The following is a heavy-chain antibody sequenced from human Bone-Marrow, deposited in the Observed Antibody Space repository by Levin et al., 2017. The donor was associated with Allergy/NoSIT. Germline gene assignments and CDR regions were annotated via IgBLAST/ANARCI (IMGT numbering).Heavy chain of an antibody. V-gene: IGHV3-21*01. CDR1: GILFSSYD. J-gene: IGHJ6*02. CDR2: ISAGGNYI. D-gene: IGHD3-22*01. CDR3: ASWAMYHYDRSAFDYFYYAMDV. Sequence: LSLTCAASGILFSSYDMSWVRQAPGKGLEWVSSISAGGNYIYYADSVKGRFTISRDNAKNSLFLQMNSLRAEDAAVYYCASWAMYHYDRSAFDYFYYAMDVWGQGTTVTVSS.